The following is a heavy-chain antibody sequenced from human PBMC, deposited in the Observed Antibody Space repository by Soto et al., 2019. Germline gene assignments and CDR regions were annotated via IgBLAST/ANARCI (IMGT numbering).Heavy chain of an antibody. Sequence: SETLSLTCTVSGGSISSGGYYWSWIRQHPGKGLEWIGYIYYSGSTYYNPSLKSRVTISVDTSKNQFSLKLSSVTAADTAVYYCARDIGYGDYSVGNWGQGTLVTVSS. CDR3: ARDIGYGDYSVGN. V-gene: IGHV4-31*03. J-gene: IGHJ4*02. D-gene: IGHD4-17*01. CDR2: IYYSGST. CDR1: GGSISSGGYY.